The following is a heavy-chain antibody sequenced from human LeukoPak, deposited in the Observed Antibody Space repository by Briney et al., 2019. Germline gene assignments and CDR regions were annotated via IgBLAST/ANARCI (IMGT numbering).Heavy chain of an antibody. CDR1: GSTFRSYA. Sequence: PGGSLRLSCAASGSTFRSYAMSWVRQAPGKGLEWVSAISGSGNNTNYADSVKGRFTISRDNSKNTLYLQMNSLRAEDTAVYYCAKDRITIFGVAKGSFDYWGQGTLVTVSS. CDR3: AKDRITIFGVAKGSFDY. CDR2: ISGSGNNT. V-gene: IGHV3-23*01. D-gene: IGHD3-3*01. J-gene: IGHJ4*02.